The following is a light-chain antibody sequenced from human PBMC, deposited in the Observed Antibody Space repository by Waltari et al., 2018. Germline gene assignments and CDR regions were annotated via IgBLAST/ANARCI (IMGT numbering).Light chain of an antibody. CDR1: QSVSSY. Sequence: EIVLTQSPATLSLSPGERVTLSCRASQSVSSYLTWYQQKPGQAPRLLIYDASNRATGIPARFSGSGSGTDFTRTISILEPEDFAVYYCQQRSNWYTVGQGTKLEIK. CDR3: QQRSNWYT. CDR2: DAS. J-gene: IGKJ2*01. V-gene: IGKV3-11*01.